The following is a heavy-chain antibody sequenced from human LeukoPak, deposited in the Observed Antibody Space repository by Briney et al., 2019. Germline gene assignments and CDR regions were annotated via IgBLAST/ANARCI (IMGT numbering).Heavy chain of an antibody. CDR2: IYHSGST. J-gene: IGHJ5*02. V-gene: IGHV4-4*02. D-gene: IGHD1-26*01. CDR1: GGSISSSNW. CDR3: ARPRYSGSYSGVYNWFDP. Sequence: SETLSLTCAVSGGSISSSNWWSWVRQPPGKGLEWIGEIYHSGSTNYNPSLKSRVTISVDTSKNQFSLKLSSVTAADTAVYYCARPRYSGSYSGVYNWFDPWGQGTLVTVSS.